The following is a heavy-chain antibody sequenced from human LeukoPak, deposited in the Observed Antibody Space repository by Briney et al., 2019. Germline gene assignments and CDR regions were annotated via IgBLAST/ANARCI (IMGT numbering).Heavy chain of an antibody. V-gene: IGHV1-69*13. J-gene: IGHJ6*02. CDR1: GGTFSSYA. CDR2: IIPIFGTA. CDR3: ASRQQKYYYYYGMDV. Sequence: SVKVSCKASGGTFSSYAISWVRQAPGQGLEWMGGIIPIFGTANYAQKFQGRVTITADESTSTAYMELSSLRSEDTAVYYCASRQQKYYYYYGMDVWGQGTTVTVSS.